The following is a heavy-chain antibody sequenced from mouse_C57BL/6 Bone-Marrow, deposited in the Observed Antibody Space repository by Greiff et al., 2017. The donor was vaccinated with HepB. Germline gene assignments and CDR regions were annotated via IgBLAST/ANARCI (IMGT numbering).Heavy chain of an antibody. CDR3: ASGGGAGFAY. Sequence: VQLQQSGPELVKPGASVKISCKASGYTFTDYYMNWVKQSHGKSLEWIGDINPNNGGTSYNQKFKGKATLTVDKSSSTAYMELRSLTSEDSAVYYCASGGGAGFAYWGQGTLVTVSA. CDR2: INPNNGGT. CDR1: GYTFTDYY. D-gene: IGHD1-1*02. J-gene: IGHJ3*01. V-gene: IGHV1-26*01.